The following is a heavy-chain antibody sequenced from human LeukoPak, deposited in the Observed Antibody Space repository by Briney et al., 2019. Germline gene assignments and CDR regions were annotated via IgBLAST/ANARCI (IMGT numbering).Heavy chain of an antibody. D-gene: IGHD1-26*01. V-gene: IGHV4-30-2*01. CDR2: IYHRGST. J-gene: IGHJ2*01. Sequence: PSETLSLTCAVSGGSISSGGYSWSWIRQPPGKGLEWIGYIYHRGSTYYNPSLKSRVTISVDRSKNQFSLKLSSVTAADTAVYYCARARVDGAWYFDLWGRGTLVTVSS. CDR3: ARARVDGAWYFDL. CDR1: GGSISSGGYS.